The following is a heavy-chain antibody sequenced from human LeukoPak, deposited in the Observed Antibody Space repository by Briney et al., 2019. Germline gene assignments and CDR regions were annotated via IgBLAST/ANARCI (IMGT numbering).Heavy chain of an antibody. CDR1: GGTFSSYA. Sequence: VASVKVSCKASGGTFSSYAISWVRQAPGQGLEWMGRIIPILGIANYAQKFQGRVTITADKSTSTAYMELSSLRSEDTAVYYCARDVCCSSTSIPPYYYGMDVWGQGTTVTVSS. D-gene: IGHD2-2*01. CDR2: IIPILGIA. V-gene: IGHV1-69*04. CDR3: ARDVCCSSTSIPPYYYGMDV. J-gene: IGHJ6*02.